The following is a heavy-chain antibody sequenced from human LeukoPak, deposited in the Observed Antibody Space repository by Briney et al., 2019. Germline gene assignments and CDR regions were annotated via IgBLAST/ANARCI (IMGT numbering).Heavy chain of an antibody. D-gene: IGHD3-16*01. J-gene: IGHJ4*02. Sequence: GGSLRLSCAASGFTFSSFVMSWVRQAPGKGLEWVSGINTSGGSTYYADSVKGRFTISRDNSKSTLYLQMNSLRAEDTAVYYCAKDWGEYFDYVWGSFTSFDSWGQGTLVTVSS. CDR1: GFTFSSFV. V-gene: IGHV3-23*01. CDR3: AKDWGEYFDYVWGSFTSFDS. CDR2: INTSGGST.